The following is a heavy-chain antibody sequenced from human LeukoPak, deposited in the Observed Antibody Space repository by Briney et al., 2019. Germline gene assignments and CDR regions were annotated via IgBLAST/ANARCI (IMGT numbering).Heavy chain of an antibody. Sequence: GGSLRLSCAAPGFTFSSYSMKWVRQGPGKGLEWVSFIGSSISYISYADSVKGRFTISRDNAKNSLYLQMNSLRAEDTAVYYCAREGYYSGLDVWGQGTTVTVSS. CDR3: AREGYYSGLDV. CDR2: IGSSISYI. V-gene: IGHV3-21*01. J-gene: IGHJ6*02. CDR1: GFTFSSYS.